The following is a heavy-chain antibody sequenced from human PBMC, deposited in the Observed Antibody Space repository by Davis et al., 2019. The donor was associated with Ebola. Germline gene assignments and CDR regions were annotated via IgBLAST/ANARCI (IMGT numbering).Heavy chain of an antibody. CDR3: ASRPRRAAAGDH. CDR1: GYSFTGYY. V-gene: IGHV1-2*02. CDR2: ISPNNADT. D-gene: IGHD6-13*01. J-gene: IGHJ4*02. Sequence: ASVKVSCKASGYSFTGYYIHWVRQAPGQGLEWMGWISPNNADTKLAQRFHGRVTMTRDTSIGTAYMELSSLGSDDTAVYYCASRPRRAAAGDHWGQGTRVTVSS.